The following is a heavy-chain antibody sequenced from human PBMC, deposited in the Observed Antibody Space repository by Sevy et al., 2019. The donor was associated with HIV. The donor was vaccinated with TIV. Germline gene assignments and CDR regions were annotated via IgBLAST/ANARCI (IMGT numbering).Heavy chain of an antibody. V-gene: IGHV3-23*01. D-gene: IGHD1-1*01. CDR3: AKVRSTMIPATGNFDY. CDR2: VSASGIST. J-gene: IGHJ4*02. CDR1: GFTFSSYV. Sequence: GGSLRLSCAASGFTFSSYVMSWVRQAPWKGLQWVSAVSASGISTYYTDTVKGRFTISRDNSKNMLHMQMNSLRAEDTAVYYCAKVRSTMIPATGNFDYWGQRTLVTVSS.